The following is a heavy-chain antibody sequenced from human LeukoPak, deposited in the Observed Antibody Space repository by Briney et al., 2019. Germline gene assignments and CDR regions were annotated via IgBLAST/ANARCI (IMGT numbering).Heavy chain of an antibody. CDR2: INANSGGT. Sequence: ASGEVSCKASGYTVTGYYMHWVRQAPGQGLGWMGWINANSGGTNYAQTFQGRVTMTRDKSISTAYMELSRLRSDDTAVYYCAREGPYYGSGSYFFDYWGQGTVVTVSS. V-gene: IGHV1-2*02. CDR1: GYTVTGYY. D-gene: IGHD3-10*01. J-gene: IGHJ4*02. CDR3: AREGPYYGSGSYFFDY.